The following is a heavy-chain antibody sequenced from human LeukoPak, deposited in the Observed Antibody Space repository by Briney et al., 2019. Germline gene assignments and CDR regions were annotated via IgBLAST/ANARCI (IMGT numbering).Heavy chain of an antibody. CDR2: IKQDGSEK. D-gene: IGHD4-17*01. Sequence: GGSLRLSCAASGFTFSSYWMSWVRQAPGKGLEWVANIKQDGSEKYYVDSVKGRFTISRDNAKNSLYLQMNSLRAEDTAVYYCARDVDLTVTSYYYGKDVWGQGTTVNVSS. V-gene: IGHV3-7*01. CDR3: ARDVDLTVTSYYYGKDV. J-gene: IGHJ6*02. CDR1: GFTFSSYW.